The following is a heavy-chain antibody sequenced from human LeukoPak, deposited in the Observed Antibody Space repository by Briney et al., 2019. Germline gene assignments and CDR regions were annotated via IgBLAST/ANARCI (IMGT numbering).Heavy chain of an antibody. CDR1: GFTFSSYA. J-gene: IGHJ4*02. CDR2: ISYDGSNK. V-gene: IGHV3-30-3*01. Sequence: GRSLRLSCAASGFTFSSYAMHWVRQAPGKGLEWVAVISYDGSNKYYADSVKGRFTISRDNSKNTLYLQMNSLRAEDTAVYYCARDYLGHGDYALDYWGQGTLVTVSS. CDR3: ARDYLGHGDYALDY. D-gene: IGHD4-17*01.